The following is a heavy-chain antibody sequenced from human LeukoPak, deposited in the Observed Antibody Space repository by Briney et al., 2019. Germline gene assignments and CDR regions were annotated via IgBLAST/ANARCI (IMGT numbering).Heavy chain of an antibody. CDR3: GSSVVAAACTTFYY. D-gene: IGHD6-13*01. J-gene: IGHJ4*02. CDR1: GRSISIYY. V-gene: IGHV4-59*08. Sequence: PSETLSLTCTVSGRSISIYYWSWIREPPGRGLEWIGYIYYSGSTNYNTSLKSRVTISVDTSKNQFSLKLSSVTAADTAVYYCGSSVVAAACTTFYYWGQGTLVTVSS. CDR2: IYYSGST.